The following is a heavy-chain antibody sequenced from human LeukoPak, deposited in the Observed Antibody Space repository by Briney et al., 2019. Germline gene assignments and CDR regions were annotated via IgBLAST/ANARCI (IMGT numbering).Heavy chain of an antibody. D-gene: IGHD4-11*01. Sequence: SETLSLTCAVYGGSFSGDYWSWIRQSPGKGLEWIGSIYYSGSTYYNQSLKSRVTISVDTSKNQFSLKLSSVTAADTAVYYCSNSGSWREDDYWGQGTLVTVSS. CDR1: GGSFSGDY. CDR2: IYYSGST. J-gene: IGHJ4*02. V-gene: IGHV4-34*03. CDR3: SNSGSWREDDY.